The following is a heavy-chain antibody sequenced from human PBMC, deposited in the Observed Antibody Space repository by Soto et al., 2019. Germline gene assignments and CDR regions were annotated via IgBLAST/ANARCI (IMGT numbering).Heavy chain of an antibody. D-gene: IGHD3-10*01. Sequence: EVQLVESGGGLVQPGGSLKLSCAASGFTFSGSAMHWVRQASGKGLEWVGRIRSKANSYATAYAASVKGRFTISRDDSKNTGYLQMNSLKTEDTAVYYCTRPGGGGAFDIWGQGTMVTVSS. J-gene: IGHJ3*02. CDR1: GFTFSGSA. V-gene: IGHV3-73*02. CDR2: IRSKANSYAT. CDR3: TRPGGGGAFDI.